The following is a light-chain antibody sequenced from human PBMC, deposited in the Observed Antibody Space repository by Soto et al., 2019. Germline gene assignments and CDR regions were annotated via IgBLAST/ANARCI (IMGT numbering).Light chain of an antibody. J-gene: IGKJ2*01. CDR2: RAS. CDR3: QQYGTFLT. V-gene: IGKV1-5*03. Sequence: DIQMTQSPSTLSASVGDRVIITCRASQSIDTALAWYQQRPGKAPNLLIYRASNLESGVPSRFSGSGSGTEFTLAISSLQPDDFATYFCQQYGTFLTFGQGTKLEI. CDR1: QSIDTA.